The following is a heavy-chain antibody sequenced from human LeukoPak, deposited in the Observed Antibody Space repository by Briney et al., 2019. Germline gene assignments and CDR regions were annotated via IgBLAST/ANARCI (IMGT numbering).Heavy chain of an antibody. J-gene: IGHJ6*03. Sequence: SETLSLTCAVYGGSFSGYYWSWIRQPPGKGLEWIGEINHSGSTNYNPSLKSRVTISVDTSKNQFSLKLSSVTAADTAVYYCARAVVVGYYDFWSGYNYYYYMDVWGKGTTVTVS. CDR2: INHSGST. D-gene: IGHD3-3*01. CDR3: ARAVVVGYYDFWSGYNYYYYMDV. V-gene: IGHV4-34*01. CDR1: GGSFSGYY.